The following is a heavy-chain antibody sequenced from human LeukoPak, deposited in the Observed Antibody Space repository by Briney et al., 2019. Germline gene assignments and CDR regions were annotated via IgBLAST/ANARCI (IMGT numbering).Heavy chain of an antibody. CDR3: ARATVTTETHYYYYMDV. CDR2: IIPIFGTA. D-gene: IGHD4-17*01. Sequence: ASVKVSCKASGGTFSSYAIGWVRQAPGQGLEWMGGIIPIFGTANYAQKFQGRVTITTDESTSTAYMELSSLRSEDTAVYYCARATVTTETHYYYYMDVWGKGTRSPSP. V-gene: IGHV1-69*05. CDR1: GGTFSSYA. J-gene: IGHJ6*03.